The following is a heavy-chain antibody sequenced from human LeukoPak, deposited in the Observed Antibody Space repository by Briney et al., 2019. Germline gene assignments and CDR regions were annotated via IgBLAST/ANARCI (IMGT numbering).Heavy chain of an antibody. CDR2: ISSDASYT. J-gene: IGHJ4*02. D-gene: IGHD3-3*01. V-gene: IGHV3-74*01. CDR1: GFTFSNFW. CDR3: ARDFCGR. Sequence: QSAGSLRLSCAASGFTFSNFWMHWVRQAPGKGLVWVSRISSDASYTSYADSVKGRFTVSRDNAKNSLYLQMNSLRAEDTAASYCARDFCGRWGQVALVTASS.